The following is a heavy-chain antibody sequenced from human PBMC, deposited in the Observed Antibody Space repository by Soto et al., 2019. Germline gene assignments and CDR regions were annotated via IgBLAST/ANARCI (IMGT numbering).Heavy chain of an antibody. CDR1: GGSISSGGYY. CDR3: TSAVTGIGLVNAFDI. Sequence: QVQLQESGPGLVKPSQTLSLTCTVSGGSISSGGYYWSWIRQHPGKGQEWIGYLYYSGSTYYNPSLKSRVTLAVDTSKNQFSLKLSSVTAADTAGYYCTSAVTGIGLVNAFDIWGQGTMVTVSS. V-gene: IGHV4-31*03. CDR2: LYYSGST. D-gene: IGHD6-19*01. J-gene: IGHJ3*02.